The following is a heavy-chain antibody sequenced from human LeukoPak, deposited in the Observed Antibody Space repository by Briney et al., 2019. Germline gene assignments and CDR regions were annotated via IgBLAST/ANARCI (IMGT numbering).Heavy chain of an antibody. CDR3: AREWSRRPYYYYYGMDV. Sequence: GGSLRLSCAASGFTFSSYGMHWVRQAPGKGLEWVAVIWYDGSNKYYADPVKGRFTISRDNSKNTLYLQMNSLRAEDTAVYYCAREWSRRPYYYYYGMDVWGQGTTVTVSS. V-gene: IGHV3-33*01. J-gene: IGHJ6*02. CDR1: GFTFSSYG. CDR2: IWYDGSNK. D-gene: IGHD2-15*01.